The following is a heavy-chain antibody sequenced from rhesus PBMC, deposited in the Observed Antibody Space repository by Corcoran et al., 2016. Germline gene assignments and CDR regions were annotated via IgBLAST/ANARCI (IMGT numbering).Heavy chain of an antibody. CDR2: ITSSGST. CDR1: GGSISSGYYY. V-gene: IGHV4-122*02. D-gene: IGHD6S26*01. CDR3: ARVLIAAAGRTIFDY. J-gene: IGHJ4*01. Sequence: QVQLQESGPGLVKPSETLSLTCAVSGGSISSGYYYWSWIRQPPGKGLEWIGYITSSGSTSYHPSLKNRVTISRDTSKNQFSRKLSSVTAADTAVYYCARVLIAAAGRTIFDYWGQGVLVTVSS.